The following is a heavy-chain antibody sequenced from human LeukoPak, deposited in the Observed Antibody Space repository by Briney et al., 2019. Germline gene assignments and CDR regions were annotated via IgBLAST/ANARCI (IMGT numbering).Heavy chain of an antibody. CDR2: IDPSDSYT. CDR3: ARHSGPLEALDI. J-gene: IGHJ3*02. V-gene: IGHV5-10-1*01. D-gene: IGHD5-24*01. CDR1: GYSFTSYW. Sequence: GESLKISCKGSGYSFTSYWISCVRQLPGKGLEWMGRIDPSDSYTYYSPSFQGHVTITADKSISTAHLQWSSMKASDTAMYYCARHSGPLEALDIWGQGTMVTDSS.